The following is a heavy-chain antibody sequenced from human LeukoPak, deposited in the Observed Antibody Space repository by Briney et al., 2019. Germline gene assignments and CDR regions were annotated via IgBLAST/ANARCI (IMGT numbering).Heavy chain of an antibody. CDR1: GGTFSSYA. CDR3: ATVGQGTTVTTLDY. CDR2: IIPIFGTA. D-gene: IGHD4-17*01. V-gene: IGHV1-69*06. Sequence: ASVKVSCKASGGTFSSYAISWVRRAPGQGLEWMGGIIPIFGTANYAQKFQGRVTMTEDTSTDTAYMELSSLRSEDTAVYYCATVGQGTTVTTLDYWGQGTLVTVSS. J-gene: IGHJ4*02.